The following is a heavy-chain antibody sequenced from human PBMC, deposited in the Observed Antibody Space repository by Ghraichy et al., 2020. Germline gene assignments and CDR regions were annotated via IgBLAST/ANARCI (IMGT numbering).Heavy chain of an antibody. CDR1: GGSFSDYY. CDR2: INHSGST. Sequence: QTLSLTCAVYGGSFSDYYWSWIRQPPGKGLEWIGEINHSGSTNYNPSLKSRVTISVDTSKNQFSLKLSSVTAADTAVYYCASPEGPHSSSWSYWGQGTLVTVSS. V-gene: IGHV4-34*01. D-gene: IGHD6-13*01. J-gene: IGHJ4*02. CDR3: ASPEGPHSSSWSY.